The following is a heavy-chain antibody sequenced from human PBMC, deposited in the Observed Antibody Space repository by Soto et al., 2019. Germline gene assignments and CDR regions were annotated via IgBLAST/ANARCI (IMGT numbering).Heavy chain of an antibody. Sequence: SVKVSCKASGFTFTSSAVQWVRQARGQRLEWIGWIVVGSGNTNYAQKFQERVTITRDMSTSTAYMELSSLRSEDTAVYYCAADQFVIRYYYYGMDVWGQGTIVTASS. J-gene: IGHJ6*02. CDR1: GFTFTSSA. D-gene: IGHD2-15*01. V-gene: IGHV1-58*01. CDR2: IVVGSGNT. CDR3: AADQFVIRYYYYGMDV.